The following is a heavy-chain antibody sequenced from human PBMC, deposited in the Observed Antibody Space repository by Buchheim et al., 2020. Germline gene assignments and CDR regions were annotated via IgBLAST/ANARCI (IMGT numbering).Heavy chain of an antibody. CDR1: GFTFSSYE. V-gene: IGHV3-48*03. D-gene: IGHD6-19*01. J-gene: IGHJ6*03. CDR2: ISSSGSTI. Sequence: EVQLVESGGGLVQPGGSLRLSCAAFGFTFSSYEMNWVRQAPGKGLEWVSYISSSGSTIYYADSVKGRFTISRDNAKNSLYLQMNSLRAEDTAVYYCARGQYSSGWSSYYYYYYYMDVWGKGTT. CDR3: ARGQYSSGWSSYYYYYYYMDV.